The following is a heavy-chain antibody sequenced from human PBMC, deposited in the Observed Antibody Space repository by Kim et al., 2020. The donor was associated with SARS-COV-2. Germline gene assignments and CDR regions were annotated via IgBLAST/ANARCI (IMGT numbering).Heavy chain of an antibody. J-gene: IGHJ4*02. CDR3: ARQYSSGPTIDY. D-gene: IGHD6-19*01. V-gene: IGHV4-39*01. Sequence: YNPSLKSRVTITVDTSKNQFSLKLSSVTAADTAVYYCARQYSSGPTIDYWGQGTLVTVSS.